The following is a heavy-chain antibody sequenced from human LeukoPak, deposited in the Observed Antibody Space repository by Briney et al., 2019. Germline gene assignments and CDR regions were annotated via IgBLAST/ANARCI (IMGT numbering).Heavy chain of an antibody. Sequence: PSETLSLTCAVYGGSFSGYYWSWIRQPPGKGLEWIGEINHSGSTNYNPSLKSRVTISVDTSKNQFSLELSSVTAADTAVYYCARVRLAEVPAGMTPNYFDYWGQGTLVTVSS. CDR1: GGSFSGYY. CDR2: INHSGST. V-gene: IGHV4-34*01. J-gene: IGHJ4*02. CDR3: ARVRLAEVPAGMTPNYFDY. D-gene: IGHD2-2*01.